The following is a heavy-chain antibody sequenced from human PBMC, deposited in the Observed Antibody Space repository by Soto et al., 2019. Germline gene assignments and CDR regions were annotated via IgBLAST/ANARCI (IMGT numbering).Heavy chain of an antibody. D-gene: IGHD2-15*01. CDR2: IYYSGST. J-gene: IGHJ4*02. V-gene: IGHV4-39*01. CDR1: GGSISSSSYY. CDR3: ARQDIVVVVAATTHFGHFDY. Sequence: QLQLQESGPGLVKPSETLSLTCTVSGGSISSSSYYWGWIRQPPGKGLEWIGSIYYSGSTYYNPSLKSRVTISVDTSKNQFSLKLSSVTAADTAVYYCARQDIVVVVAATTHFGHFDYWGQGTLVTVSS.